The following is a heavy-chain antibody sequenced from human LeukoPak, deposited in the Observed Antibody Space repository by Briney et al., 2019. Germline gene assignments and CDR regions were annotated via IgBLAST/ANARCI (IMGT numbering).Heavy chain of an antibody. V-gene: IGHV4-34*01. CDR3: ARRPYYYYYYMDV. CDR2: INHSGST. CDR1: GGSFSGYY. Sequence: SETLSLTCAVYGGSFSGYYWSWIRQPPGKGLEWIGEINHSGSTNYNPSLKSRVTISVDTSKNQFSLKLSSVTAADTAVYYCARRPYYYYYYMDVWGKGTTVTISS. J-gene: IGHJ6*03.